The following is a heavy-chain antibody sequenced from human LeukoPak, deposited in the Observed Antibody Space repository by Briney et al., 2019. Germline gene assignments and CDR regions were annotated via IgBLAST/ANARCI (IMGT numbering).Heavy chain of an antibody. Sequence: GGSLRLSCAAAGFTFSTYAMGWVRQAPGKGLEWVSSIKGGGGDPFYADSVKGRFTISRDNSKNTLFLQLNSLRAEDTAVYYCAKGGHDFNPFYWWGQGTLVTVSS. CDR1: GFTFSTYA. CDR3: AKGGHDFNPFYW. D-gene: IGHD2-21*02. V-gene: IGHV3-23*01. CDR2: IKGGGGDP. J-gene: IGHJ4*02.